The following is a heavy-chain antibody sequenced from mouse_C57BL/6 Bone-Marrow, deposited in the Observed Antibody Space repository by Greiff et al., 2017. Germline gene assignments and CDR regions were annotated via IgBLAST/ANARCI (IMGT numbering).Heavy chain of an antibody. V-gene: IGHV1-85*01. J-gene: IGHJ1*03. D-gene: IGHD1-1*01. CDR3: ARLEFDGSSWDWYFDV. CDR2: IYPRGGST. CDR1: GYTFTSYD. Sequence: VQLQQSGPELVKPGASVKLSCKASGYTFTSYDINWVKQRPGQGLEWIGWIYPRGGSTKYNEKFKGKATLTVDTSSSTAYMELHRLTSEDSAVYFCARLEFDGSSWDWYFDVWGTGTTVTVSS.